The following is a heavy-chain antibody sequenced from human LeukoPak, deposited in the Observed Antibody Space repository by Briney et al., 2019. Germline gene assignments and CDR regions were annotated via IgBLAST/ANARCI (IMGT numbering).Heavy chain of an antibody. CDR2: FDPEDGET. V-gene: IGHV1-24*01. D-gene: IGHD1-26*01. CDR1: GYTLTELS. J-gene: IGHJ4*02. CDR3: ATSKIVGATPDGRLNY. Sequence: ASVKVSCKVSGYTLTELSMHWVRQAPGKGLEGMGGFDPEDGETIYAQKSQGRVTMTEDTSTDTAYMELSSLRSEDTAVYYCATSKIVGATPDGRLNYWGQGTLVTVSS.